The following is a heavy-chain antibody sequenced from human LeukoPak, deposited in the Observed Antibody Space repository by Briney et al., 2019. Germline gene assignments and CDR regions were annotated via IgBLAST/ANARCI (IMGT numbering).Heavy chain of an antibody. D-gene: IGHD4-23*01. CDR2: IYHSGST. Sequence: SETLSLTCTVSGGSISSGGYYWSWIRQHPGKGLEWIGYIYHSGSTYYNPSLKSRVTISVDRSKNQFSLKLSSVTAADTAVYYCARGGKVGGNWFDPWGQGTLVTVSS. CDR1: GGSISSGGYY. J-gene: IGHJ5*02. CDR3: ARGGKVGGNWFDP. V-gene: IGHV4-30-2*01.